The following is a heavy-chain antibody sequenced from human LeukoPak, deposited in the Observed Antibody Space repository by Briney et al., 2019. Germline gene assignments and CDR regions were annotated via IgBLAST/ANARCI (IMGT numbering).Heavy chain of an antibody. CDR2: IGGNGDST. V-gene: IGHV3-23*01. Sequence: GGSLRLSCAASGFTFSSYAMSWVRQAPGTGLEWVSTIGGNGDSTSYADSVKGRFTISRDNSKNTLFLQMNSLRAEDTAIYYCAKDRSSSWYEYFQHWGQGTLVTVSS. CDR3: AKDRSSSWYEYFQH. J-gene: IGHJ1*01. CDR1: GFTFSSYA. D-gene: IGHD6-13*01.